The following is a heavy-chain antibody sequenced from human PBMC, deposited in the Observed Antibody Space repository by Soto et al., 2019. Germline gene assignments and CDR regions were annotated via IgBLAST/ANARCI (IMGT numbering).Heavy chain of an antibody. J-gene: IGHJ6*02. D-gene: IGHD2-15*01. CDR1: GYTFTSYY. CDR3: AREDCSGGSCYWRGPYYYRMDV. Sequence: GASVKVSCKASGYTFTSYYMHWVRQAPGQGXEWMGIINPSGGSTSYAQKFQGRVTMTRDTSTSTVYMELSSLRSEDTAVYYCAREDCSGGSCYWRGPYYYRMDVWGQGTTVTVSS. V-gene: IGHV1-46*01. CDR2: INPSGGST.